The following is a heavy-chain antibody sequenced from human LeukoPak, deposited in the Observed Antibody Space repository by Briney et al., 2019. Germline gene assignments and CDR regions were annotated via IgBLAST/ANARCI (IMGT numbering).Heavy chain of an antibody. V-gene: IGHV3-11*04. Sequence: SGGSLRLSCAASGFTFSDYYMSWIRQAPGKGLEWVSYISSSGSTIYYADSVKGRFTISRDNAKNSPYLQMNSLRAEDTAVYYCVRCGSYYGGVTHYWGQGTLVTVSS. CDR1: GFTFSDYY. CDR3: VRCGSYYGGVTHY. D-gene: IGHD1-26*01. J-gene: IGHJ4*02. CDR2: ISSSGSTI.